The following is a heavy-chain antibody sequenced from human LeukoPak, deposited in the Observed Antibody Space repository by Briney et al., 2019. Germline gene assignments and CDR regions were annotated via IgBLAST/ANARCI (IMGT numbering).Heavy chain of an antibody. CDR1: GGSISSSSYY. CDR2: INHSGST. Sequence: PSETLSLTCTVSGGSISSSSYYWGWIRQPPGKGLEWIGEINHSGSTNYNPSLKSRVTISVDTSKNQFSLKLSSVTAADTAVYYCARLVGATGYWGQGTLVTVSS. J-gene: IGHJ4*02. CDR3: ARLVGATGY. D-gene: IGHD1-26*01. V-gene: IGHV4-39*07.